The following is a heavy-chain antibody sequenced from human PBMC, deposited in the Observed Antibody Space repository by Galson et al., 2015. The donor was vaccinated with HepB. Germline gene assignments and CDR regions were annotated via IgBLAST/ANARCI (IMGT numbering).Heavy chain of an antibody. V-gene: IGHV3-30*04. CDR2: ISYDGRIT. CDR1: GFTFSLYA. D-gene: IGHD2-15*01. Sequence: SLRLSCAAYGFTFSLYAMHWVRQAPGKGLEWVAGISYDGRITYYADSVKGRFTISRDNSLNTLYLEMNSLRPEDTAVYYCAREPGLVVPAEYGMDVWGQGTTVIVSS. CDR3: AREPGLVVPAEYGMDV. J-gene: IGHJ6*02.